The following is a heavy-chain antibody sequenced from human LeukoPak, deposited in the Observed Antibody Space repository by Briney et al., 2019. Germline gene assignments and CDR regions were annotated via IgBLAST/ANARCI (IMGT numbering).Heavy chain of an antibody. V-gene: IGHV3-23*01. CDR1: GFTFSSYA. CDR2: ISGSGGST. J-gene: IGHJ4*02. D-gene: IGHD3-16*01. Sequence: GGSLRLSCAAPGFTFSSYAMSWVRQAPGKGLEWVSAISGSGGSTYYADSVKGRFTISRDNSKNTLYLQMNSLRAEDTAIYYCAKDKLWGEDYFDYWGQGTLVTVSS. CDR3: AKDKLWGEDYFDY.